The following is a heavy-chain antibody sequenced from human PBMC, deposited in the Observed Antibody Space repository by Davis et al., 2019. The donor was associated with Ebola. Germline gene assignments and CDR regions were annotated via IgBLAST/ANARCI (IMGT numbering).Heavy chain of an antibody. CDR1: GFTFDDYA. D-gene: IGHD3-10*01. CDR2: ISWNSGSI. J-gene: IGHJ6*02. Sequence: PGGSLRLSCAASGFTFDDYAMHWVRQAPGKGLEWVSGISWNSGSIGYADSVKGRFTISRDNAKNSLYLQMNSLRAEDTAVYYCARYYGSGSYHYYYYGMDVWGQGTTVTVSS. V-gene: IGHV3-9*01. CDR3: ARYYGSGSYHYYYYGMDV.